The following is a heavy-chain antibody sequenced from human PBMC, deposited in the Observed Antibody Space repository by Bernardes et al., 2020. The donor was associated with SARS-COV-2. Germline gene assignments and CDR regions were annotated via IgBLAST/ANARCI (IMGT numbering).Heavy chain of an antibody. Sequence: SETLSLTCTVSGGSISSSSYYWGWIRQPPGKGLEWIGSIYYSGSTYYNPSLKSRVTISVDTSKNQFSLKLSSVTAADTAVYYCARRIAARLGVWGMDVWGQGTTVTVSS. V-gene: IGHV4-39*01. CDR1: GGSISSSSYY. CDR2: IYYSGST. CDR3: ARRIAARLGVWGMDV. D-gene: IGHD6-6*01. J-gene: IGHJ6*02.